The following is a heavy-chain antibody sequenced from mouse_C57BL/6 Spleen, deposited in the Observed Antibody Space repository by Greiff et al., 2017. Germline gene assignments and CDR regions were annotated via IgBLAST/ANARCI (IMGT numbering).Heavy chain of an antibody. CDR3: ARAAYDSYYFDY. CDR1: GYTFTSYW. V-gene: IGHV1-59*01. D-gene: IGHD2-4*01. J-gene: IGHJ2*01. CDR2: IDPSDSYT. Sequence: QVQLQQPGAELVRPGTSVKLSCKASGYTFTSYWMHWVKQRPGQGLEWIGVIDPSDSYTNYNQKFKGKATLTVDTSSSTAYMQLSSLTSEDSAVYYCARAAYDSYYFDYWGQGTTLTGSS.